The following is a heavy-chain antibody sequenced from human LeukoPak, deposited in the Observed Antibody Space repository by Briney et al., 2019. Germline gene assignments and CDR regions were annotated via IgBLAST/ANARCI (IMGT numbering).Heavy chain of an antibody. CDR3: AKDQTSEGHGDYLYYFDY. CDR1: GFTFSSYA. J-gene: IGHJ4*02. CDR2: ISGSGGST. V-gene: IGHV3-23*01. D-gene: IGHD4-17*01. Sequence: GGSLRLSCAASGFTFSSYAMSWVRQAPGKGLEWVSAISGSGGSTYYADSVKGRFTISRDNSKNTLYLQMNSLRAEDTAVYYCAKDQTSEGHGDYLYYFDYWGQGTLVTVSS.